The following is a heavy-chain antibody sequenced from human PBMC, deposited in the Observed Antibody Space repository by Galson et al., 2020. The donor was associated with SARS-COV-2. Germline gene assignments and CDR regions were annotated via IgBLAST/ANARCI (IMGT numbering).Heavy chain of an antibody. J-gene: IGHJ4*02. Sequence: SETLPLTCTVSGGSISSYYWSWIRQPPGKGLEWIGYIYYSGSTNYNPSLKSRVTISVDTSKNQFSLKLSSVTAADTAVYYCAGRGDIRTGTREDYGGQGTLVTVSS. CDR1: GGSISSYY. CDR3: AGRGDIRTGTREDY. D-gene: IGHD1-1*01. V-gene: IGHV4-59*08. CDR2: IYYSGST.